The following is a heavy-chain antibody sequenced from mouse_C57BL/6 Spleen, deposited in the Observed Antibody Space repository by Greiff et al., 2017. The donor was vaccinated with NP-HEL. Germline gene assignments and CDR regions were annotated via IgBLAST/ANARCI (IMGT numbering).Heavy chain of an antibody. D-gene: IGHD1-1*01. Sequence: DVKLVESGGGLVKPGGSLKLSCAASGFTFSSYAMSWVRQTPEKRLEWVATISDGGSYTYYPDNVKGRFTISRDNAKNNLYLQMSHLKSEDTAMYYCARDLLYGSSYRFAYWGQGTLVTVSA. CDR3: ARDLLYGSSYRFAY. CDR1: GFTFSSYA. V-gene: IGHV5-4*01. J-gene: IGHJ3*01. CDR2: ISDGGSYT.